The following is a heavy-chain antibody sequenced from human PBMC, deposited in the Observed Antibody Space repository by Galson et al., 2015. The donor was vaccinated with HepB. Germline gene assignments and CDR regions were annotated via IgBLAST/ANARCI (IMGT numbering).Heavy chain of an antibody. CDR1: GDSVSSNSVT. CDR3: ARGNYPGLDY. CDR2: TYYRSTWYN. V-gene: IGHV6-1*01. J-gene: IGHJ4*02. Sequence: CAISGDSVSSNSVTWNWIRQSPSRGLEWQGRTYYRSTWYNDYAVSVKGRITISSDTSKNQFSLQLNSVTPEDTAVYYCARGNYPGLDYWGQGTLVTVSS. D-gene: IGHD1-7*01.